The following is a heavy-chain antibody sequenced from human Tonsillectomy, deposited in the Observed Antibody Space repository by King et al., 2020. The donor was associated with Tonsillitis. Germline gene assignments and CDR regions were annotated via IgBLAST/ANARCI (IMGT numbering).Heavy chain of an antibody. V-gene: IGHV3-11*06. CDR2: ISSSSSYT. D-gene: IGHD3-10*01. J-gene: IGHJ6*02. Sequence: VQLVESGGGLVKPGGSLRLSCAASGFTFSDYYMSWIRQAPGKGLEWVSYISSSSSYTNYADSVKGRFTISRDNAKNSLYLQMNSLRAEDTAVYYCARDTYGFSSYYYYGMDVWGQGTTVTVSS. CDR1: GFTFSDYY. CDR3: ARDTYGFSSYYYYGMDV.